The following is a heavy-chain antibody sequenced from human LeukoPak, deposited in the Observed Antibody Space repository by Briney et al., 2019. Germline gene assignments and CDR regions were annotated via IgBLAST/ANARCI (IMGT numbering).Heavy chain of an antibody. V-gene: IGHV4-59*01. CDR1: GGSISSYY. CDR2: IYYSGST. Sequence: SETLSLTCTVSGGSISSYYWSWIRQPPGKGLEWIGYIYYSGSTNYNPSLKSRVTISVDTSKNQFSLKLSSVTAADTAEYYCASLHDFWSPFDPWGQGTLVTVSS. CDR3: ASLHDFWSPFDP. D-gene: IGHD3-3*01. J-gene: IGHJ5*02.